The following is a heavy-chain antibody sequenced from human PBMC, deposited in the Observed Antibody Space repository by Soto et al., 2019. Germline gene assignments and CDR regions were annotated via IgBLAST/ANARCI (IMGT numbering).Heavy chain of an antibody. CDR2: ISAYNGNT. D-gene: IGHD2-15*01. J-gene: IGHJ4*02. Sequence: ASVKVSCKASGYTFTSYGISWVRQAPGQGLEWMGWISAYNGNTNYAQKLQGRVTMTTDTSTSTAYMELRSLRSDDTAVYYCARVVRLPYCSGGSCPYYFDYWGQGTLVTV. V-gene: IGHV1-18*04. CDR1: GYTFTSYG. CDR3: ARVVRLPYCSGGSCPYYFDY.